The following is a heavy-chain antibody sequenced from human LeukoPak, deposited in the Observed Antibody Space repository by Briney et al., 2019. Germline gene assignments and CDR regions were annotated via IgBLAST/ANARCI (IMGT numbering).Heavy chain of an antibody. CDR1: GFTFSSYG. V-gene: IGHV3-33*08. CDR3: AREDGTHAFDI. J-gene: IGHJ3*02. CDR2: IWYDGSNK. Sequence: PGGSLGLSCAASGFTFSSYGMHWVRQAPGKGLEWVAVIWYDGSNKYYADSVRGRFTISRDNSKNTLYLQMNSLRAEDTAVYYCAREDGTHAFDIWGQGTMVTVSS. D-gene: IGHD1-26*01.